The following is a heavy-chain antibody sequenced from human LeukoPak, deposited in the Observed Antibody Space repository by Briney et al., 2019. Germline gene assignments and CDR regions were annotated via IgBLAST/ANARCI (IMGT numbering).Heavy chain of an antibody. Sequence: SGGSLRLSCAASGFTFSSYGMNWVRQAPGKGLEWVSYISSSSGTIYYADSVKGRFTISRDNAKNSLYLQMNSLRDEDTAVYYCARDRSEQWLVHAFDIWGQGTMVTVSS. D-gene: IGHD6-19*01. CDR1: GFTFSSYG. CDR2: ISSSSGTI. J-gene: IGHJ3*02. CDR3: ARDRSEQWLVHAFDI. V-gene: IGHV3-48*02.